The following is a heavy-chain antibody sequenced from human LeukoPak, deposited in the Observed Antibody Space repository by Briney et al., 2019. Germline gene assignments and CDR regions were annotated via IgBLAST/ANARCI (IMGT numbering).Heavy chain of an antibody. CDR1: GFTVSSYY. CDR2: IYSGGST. CDR3: ARDIPVDTAMVTTGEPNYYYGMDV. V-gene: IGHV3-66*01. J-gene: IGHJ6*02. Sequence: GGSLRLSCAASGFTVSSYYMSWVRQAPGKGLEWVSVIYSGGSTYYAASVEGRLTIPRDNSKNTMYLQMNSLRAEDTAVYYCARDIPVDTAMVTTGEPNYYYGMDVWGQGTTVTVSS. D-gene: IGHD5-18*01.